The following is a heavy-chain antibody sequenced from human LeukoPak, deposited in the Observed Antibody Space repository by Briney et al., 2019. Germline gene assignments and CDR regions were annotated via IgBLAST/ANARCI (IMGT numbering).Heavy chain of an antibody. J-gene: IGHJ5*02. CDR2: INDSGST. Sequence: PSETLSLTCAVSGGSFSGYYWSWIRQPPGKGLEWIGEINDSGSTNYNPSLKSRVTISVDTSKNQFSLKLSSVTAADTAVYYCARVGANYAGSWGQGTLVTVSS. CDR1: GGSFSGYY. D-gene: IGHD4/OR15-4a*01. V-gene: IGHV4-34*01. CDR3: ARVGANYAGS.